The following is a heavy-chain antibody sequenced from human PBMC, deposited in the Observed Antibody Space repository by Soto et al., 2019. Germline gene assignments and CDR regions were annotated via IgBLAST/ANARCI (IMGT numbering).Heavy chain of an antibody. J-gene: IGHJ4*02. Sequence: SETLSLTCTVSGGSISGSYWSWIRQTPGKVLEWVGYIHYSGSTNYNPSLKSRVTMSVDSAKNQFSLQLSSVTAADTAVYFCTKYRRTDAEEYSFDYWGQGALVTVSS. D-gene: IGHD2-2*01. CDR1: GGSISGSY. V-gene: IGHV4-59*01. CDR2: IHYSGST. CDR3: TKYRRTDAEEYSFDY.